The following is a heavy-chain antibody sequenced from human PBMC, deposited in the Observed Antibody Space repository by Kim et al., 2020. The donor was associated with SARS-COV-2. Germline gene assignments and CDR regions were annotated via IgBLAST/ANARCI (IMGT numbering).Heavy chain of an antibody. V-gene: IGHV1-2*02. J-gene: IGHJ4*02. CDR1: GYTFTGYY. Sequence: ASVKVSCKASGYTFTGYYIHWVRQAPGQGLEWMGWINPNSGGTIYAQKFQGRVTMTRDTSISTAYMDLSSLRSDDTAVYYCARDRLPASLWVGGTLDYWGQGTLVTVSS. CDR3: ARDRLPASLWVGGTLDY. CDR2: INPNSGGT. D-gene: IGHD3-10*01.